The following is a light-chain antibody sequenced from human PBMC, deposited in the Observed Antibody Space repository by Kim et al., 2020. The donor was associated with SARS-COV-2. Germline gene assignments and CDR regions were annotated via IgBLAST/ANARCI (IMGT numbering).Light chain of an antibody. J-gene: IGLJ1*01. V-gene: IGLV1-40*01. Sequence: QSVLTQPPSVSGAPGQRVTISCTGSSSNLGAGYDVNWYQQLPGTVPKLIIYANSNRPSGVPGRFSGSKSGSSASLAITGLQAEDETDYYCQSYDSSLSGYVFGTGTKVTVL. CDR2: ANS. CDR3: QSYDSSLSGYV. CDR1: SSNLGAGYD.